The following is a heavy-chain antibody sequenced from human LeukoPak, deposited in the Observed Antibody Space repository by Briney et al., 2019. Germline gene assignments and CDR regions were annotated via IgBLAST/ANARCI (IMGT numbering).Heavy chain of an antibody. CDR1: GGSFSGYY. V-gene: IGHV4-59*10. CDR2: IFTTGST. D-gene: IGHD3-10*01. CDR3: ARVLWFGELSRFDP. Sequence: SSETLSLTCAVYGGSFSGYYWSWIRQPAGKGLEWIGRIFTTGSTNYNPSLKSRVTISVDKSKNQFSLKLNFVTAADTAVYYCARVLWFGELSRFDPWGQGTLVTVSS. J-gene: IGHJ5*02.